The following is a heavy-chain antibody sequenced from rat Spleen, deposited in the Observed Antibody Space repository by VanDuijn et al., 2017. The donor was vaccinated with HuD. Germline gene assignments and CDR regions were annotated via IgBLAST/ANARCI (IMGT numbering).Heavy chain of an antibody. CDR1: GFTFSNYY. CDR2: ISTGGGST. CDR3: ARRDLGYNPFDY. Sequence: EVQLVESGGGLVQPGRSLKLSCAASGFTFSNYYMAWVRQAPTKGLEWVAYISTGGGSTYYRDSVKGRFTISRDNAKSTLYLQMDSLRSEDTATYYGARRDLGYNPFDYWGQGVMVTVSS. J-gene: IGHJ2*01. D-gene: IGHD1-9*01. V-gene: IGHV5-25*01.